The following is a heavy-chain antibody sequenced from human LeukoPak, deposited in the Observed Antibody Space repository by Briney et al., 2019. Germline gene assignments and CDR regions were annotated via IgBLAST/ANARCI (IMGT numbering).Heavy chain of an antibody. D-gene: IGHD5-24*01. J-gene: IGHJ4*02. CDR2: ISGSGLST. V-gene: IGHV3-23*01. CDR1: GFTFTSYA. Sequence: PGGSLRLSCAASGFTFTSYAMTWVRQAPGKGLEWVSVISGSGLSTYYADSVKGRFTISRDNAKNSLYLQMNSLRAEDTAVYYCALGGYNQAFDYWGQGTLVTVSS. CDR3: ALGGYNQAFDY.